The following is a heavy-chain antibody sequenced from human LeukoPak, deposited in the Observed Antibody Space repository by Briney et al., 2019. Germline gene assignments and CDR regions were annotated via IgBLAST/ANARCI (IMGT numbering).Heavy chain of an antibody. CDR1: GFTFGDYA. CDR2: IRSKAYGGTT. V-gene: IGHV3-49*04. CDR3: TGRFLEWLLYSDY. Sequence: PGRSLRLSCTASGFTFGDYAMSWVRQAPGKGLEWVGFIRSKAYGGTTEYATSVKGRFTISRDDSKSIAYLQMNSLKTEDTAVYYCTGRFLEWLLYSDYWGQGTLVTVSS. D-gene: IGHD3-3*01. J-gene: IGHJ4*02.